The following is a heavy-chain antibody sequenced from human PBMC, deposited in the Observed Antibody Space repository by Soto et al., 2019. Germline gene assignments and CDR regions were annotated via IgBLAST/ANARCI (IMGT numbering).Heavy chain of an antibody. D-gene: IGHD3-22*01. CDR3: AKDHPHGGDSSGYYYVGTSYYFDY. J-gene: IGHJ4*02. CDR1: GFTFSSYA. CDR2: ISGSGSST. V-gene: IGHV3-23*01. Sequence: PGGSLRLSCAASGFTFSSYAMSWVRQAPGKGLEWVSAISGSGSSTYYADSVKGRFTISRDNSKNTLYLQMNSLRAEDTAVYYCAKDHPHGGDSSGYYYVGTSYYFDYWGQGTLVTVSS.